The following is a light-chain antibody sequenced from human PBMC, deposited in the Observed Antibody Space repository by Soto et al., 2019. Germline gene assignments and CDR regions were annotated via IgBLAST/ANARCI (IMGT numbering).Light chain of an antibody. CDR3: QQYNSYPWT. CDR2: KAS. Sequence: DIQMTQSPSTLSASVGDRVTITCRASQTISSWLAWYQQKPGKAPKLLIYKASSLESGVSSRFSGSGSGTEFTLTISSRQSDDFAPYYCQQYNSYPWTFGQGTRVEIK. V-gene: IGKV1-5*03. J-gene: IGKJ1*01. CDR1: QTISSW.